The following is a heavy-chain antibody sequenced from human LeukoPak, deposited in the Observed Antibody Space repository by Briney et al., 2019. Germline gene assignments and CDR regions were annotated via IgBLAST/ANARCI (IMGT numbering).Heavy chain of an antibody. D-gene: IGHD3-10*01. J-gene: IGHJ4*02. CDR3: AKSLSGGGYYFEY. CDR1: GFTFSNYA. CDR2: ISDSGGST. V-gene: IGHV3-23*01. Sequence: GGSLRLSCAASGFTFSNYAMTWVRQAPGKGLEWVLGISDSGGSTYYADSVKGRFTISRDNSKNTLYLQMNSLRAEDTAVYYCAKSLSGGGYYFEYWGQGTLVTVSS.